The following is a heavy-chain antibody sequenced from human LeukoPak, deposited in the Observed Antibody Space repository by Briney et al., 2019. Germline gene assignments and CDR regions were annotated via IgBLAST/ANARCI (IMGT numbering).Heavy chain of an antibody. V-gene: IGHV4-39*01. CDR2: IYYSGST. CDR1: GGSISSSSYY. Sequence: PSETLSLTCTVSGGSISSSSYYWGWIRQPPGKGLEWIGSIYYSGSTYYNPSLKSRVTISVDTSKNQFSLKLSSVTAADTAVYYCARVRPGSGSLYDYYYYMDVWGKGTTVTVSS. CDR3: ARVRPGSGSLYDYYYYMDV. D-gene: IGHD2-15*01. J-gene: IGHJ6*03.